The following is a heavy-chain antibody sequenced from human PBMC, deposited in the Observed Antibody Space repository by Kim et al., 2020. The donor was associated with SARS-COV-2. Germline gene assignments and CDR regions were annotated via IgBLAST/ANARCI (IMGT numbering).Heavy chain of an antibody. V-gene: IGHV3-21*01. CDR3: ARPAMGFGDLYFFDY. J-gene: IGHJ4*02. CDR2: ISSSSSYI. Sequence: GGSLRLSCAASGFTFSSYSMNWVRQAPGKGLEWVSSISSSSSYIYYADSVKGRFAISRDNAKNSLYLQMNSLRAEDTAVYYCARPAMGFGDLYFFDYWGQGTLVTVSS. CDR1: GFTFSSYS. D-gene: IGHD3-10*01.